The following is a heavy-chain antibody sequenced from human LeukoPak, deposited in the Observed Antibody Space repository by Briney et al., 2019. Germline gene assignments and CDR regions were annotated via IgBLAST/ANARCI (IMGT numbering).Heavy chain of an antibody. V-gene: IGHV1-2*02. J-gene: IGHJ5*02. CDR3: ARGLAFRVGVAQGWFDP. CDR2: INSNSADT. CDR1: GYSFIDYY. D-gene: IGHD2-15*01. Sequence: ASVKVSCKTSGYSFIDYYIHWVRQAPGQGLERMGWINSNSADTNYAQNFQGRVTMTRDTSISTAYMELSRLRSDDTAVYYCARGLAFRVGVAQGWFDPWGQGTPVTVSS.